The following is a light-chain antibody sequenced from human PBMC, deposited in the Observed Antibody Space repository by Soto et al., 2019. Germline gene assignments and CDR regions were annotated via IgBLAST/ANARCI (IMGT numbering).Light chain of an antibody. V-gene: IGKV2-28*01. J-gene: IGKJ1*01. CDR2: LGY. CDR3: MQTLESRT. Sequence: DIVMTQYPLSLTVTPGEPSSISCRSSRSLLKANGYTYFHWFLQKPGQSPQLLIYLGYNRAPGVPDRFSGTGSGTDFTLKISRVEAEDVGVYYCMQTLESRTFGQGTKVDIK. CDR1: RSLLKANGYTY.